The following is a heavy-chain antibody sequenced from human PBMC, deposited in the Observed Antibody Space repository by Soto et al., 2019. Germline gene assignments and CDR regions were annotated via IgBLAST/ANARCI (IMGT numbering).Heavy chain of an antibody. V-gene: IGHV3-30-3*01. D-gene: IGHD1-26*01. Sequence: QVQLVESGGGVVQPGKSRRLSCAASGFTFSSYARHWVRQAQGTGLERGAVISYDGSNKYYADSVKGRFTISRDNSKNALYLQMSSLRAGDTAVYYCARGGSYSLGYLDYLGQGTLDPVSS. CDR2: ISYDGSNK. J-gene: IGHJ4*02. CDR3: ARGGSYSLGYLDY. CDR1: GFTFSSYA.